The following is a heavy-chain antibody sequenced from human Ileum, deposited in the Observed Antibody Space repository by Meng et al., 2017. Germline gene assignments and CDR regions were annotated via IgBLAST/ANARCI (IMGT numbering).Heavy chain of an antibody. J-gene: IGHJ4*02. Sequence: EQVLEFGGGVVRPGRSLILSCTASGFTFSNYIMHWVRRAPGKGPEWLTAVSYDGSNEYYADSVRGRFTISRDNSKNTLYLQMNSLTPEDTAVYYCGREPSFGEHDFWGQGTLVTVSS. CDR3: GREPSFGEHDF. D-gene: IGHD3-10*01. CDR1: GFTFSNYI. V-gene: IGHV3-30*01. CDR2: VSYDGSNE.